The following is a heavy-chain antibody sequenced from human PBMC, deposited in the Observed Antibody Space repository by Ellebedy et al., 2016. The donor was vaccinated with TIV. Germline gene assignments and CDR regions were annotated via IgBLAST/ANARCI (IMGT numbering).Heavy chain of an antibody. V-gene: IGHV3-23*01. J-gene: IGHJ5*02. CDR1: GFTFSSYA. CDR3: ARGNRTFNP. CDR2: ISGTGSSTT. Sequence: GESLKISCVASGFTFSSYAMSWVRQAPGKGLDWVSAISGTGSSTTHYADSVKGRFTISRDNSKNTLYLQMNSLRAEDTAVYYCARGNRTFNPWGQGTLVTVSS. D-gene: IGHD1-14*01.